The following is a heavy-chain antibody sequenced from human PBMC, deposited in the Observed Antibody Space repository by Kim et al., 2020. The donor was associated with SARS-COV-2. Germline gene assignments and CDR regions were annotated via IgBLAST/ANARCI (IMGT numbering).Heavy chain of an antibody. CDR1: GGSVSSGSYY. CDR2: IYYSGST. D-gene: IGHD3-9*01. CDR3: ARAGEYDILTGYASHCYYCGMDV. V-gene: IGHV4-61*01. J-gene: IGHJ6*02. Sequence: SETLSLTCTVSGGSVSSGSYYWSWIRQPPGKGLEWIGYIYYSGSTYYNPSLKSRVTISVDTSKNQFSLELSSVTAADTAVYYCARAGEYDILTGYASHCYYCGMDVWGQGNTVTVS.